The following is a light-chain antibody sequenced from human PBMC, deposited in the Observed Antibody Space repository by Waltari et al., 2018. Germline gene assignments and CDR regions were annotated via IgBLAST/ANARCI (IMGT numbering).Light chain of an antibody. J-gene: IGKJ4*01. CDR1: QSLLYSDGNTF. CDR2: DIT. V-gene: IGKV2-30*01. Sequence: DVVLTQSTLFLAVTPGQSVSISCKSSQSLLYSDGNTFLTWFHQRPGQSPRRLIYDITSRASGVPARFSGSGSGTNFTLNIAGVEADDAGVYFCVQGTHWVTFGGGT. CDR3: VQGTHWVT.